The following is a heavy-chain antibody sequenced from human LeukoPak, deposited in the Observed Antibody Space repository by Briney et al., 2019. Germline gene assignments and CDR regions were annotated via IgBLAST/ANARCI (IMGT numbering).Heavy chain of an antibody. CDR3: ATRSEEWESLDY. Sequence: PGRSLRLSCAASGFTFSNYAMHWVRQAPGKGLEWVAVIWYDGSNKYYTDSVKGRFTISRDNSKNTLYLQMNSLRAEDTAVYYCATRSEEWESLDYWGQGTLVTVSS. V-gene: IGHV3-33*01. CDR1: GFTFSNYA. D-gene: IGHD1-26*01. CDR2: IWYDGSNK. J-gene: IGHJ4*02.